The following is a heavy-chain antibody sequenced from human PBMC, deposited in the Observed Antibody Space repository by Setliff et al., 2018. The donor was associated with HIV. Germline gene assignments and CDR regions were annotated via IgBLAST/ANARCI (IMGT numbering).Heavy chain of an antibody. V-gene: IGHV1-2*02. CDR3: ARESGDYSDYSD. J-gene: IGHJ4*02. CDR2: INPNSGGT. CDR1: GYTFTGNY. D-gene: IGHD4-17*01. Sequence: ASVKVSCKASGYTFTGNYIHWVRQAPGQGLEWMGWINPNSGGTNFEQKFQGRVTMTRDTSISTAYMELSRLRSEDTAVYYCARESGDYSDYSDWGQGTLVTVSS.